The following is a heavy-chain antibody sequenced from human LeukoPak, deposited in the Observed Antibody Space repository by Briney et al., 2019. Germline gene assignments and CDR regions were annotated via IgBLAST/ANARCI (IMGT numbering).Heavy chain of an antibody. J-gene: IGHJ4*02. CDR1: GFTSSSYA. CDR3: AKLYERYCSSTSCSSPDY. CDR2: ISGSGGST. V-gene: IGHV3-23*01. Sequence: PGGSLRLSCAASGFTSSSYAMSWVRQAPGKGLEWVSAISGSGGSTYYADSVKGRFTISRDNSKNTLYLQMNSLRAEDTAVYYCAKLYERYCSSTSCSSPDYWGQGTLVTVSS. D-gene: IGHD2-2*01.